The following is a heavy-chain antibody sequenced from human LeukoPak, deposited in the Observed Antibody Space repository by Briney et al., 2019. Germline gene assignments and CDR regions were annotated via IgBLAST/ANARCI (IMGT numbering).Heavy chain of an antibody. J-gene: IGHJ4*02. D-gene: IGHD3-9*01. CDR3: AKTPWHFDWLRYDYFDY. CDR2: ISGSGGST. V-gene: IGHV3-23*01. Sequence: GGSLRLSCAASGFTFSSYGMSWVRQAPGKGLEWVSAISGSGGSTYYADSVKGRFTISRDNSKNTLYLQMNSLRAEDTAVYYCAKTPWHFDWLRYDYFDYWGQETLVTASS. CDR1: GFTFSSYG.